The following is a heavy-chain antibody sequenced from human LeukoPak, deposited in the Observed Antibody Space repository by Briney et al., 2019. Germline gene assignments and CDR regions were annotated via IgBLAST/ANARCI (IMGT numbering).Heavy chain of an antibody. CDR2: ISYDGSNK. CDR3: ARDRGEIVVVIIPNFDY. Sequence: GGSLRLSCAASGFTFSSYAMHWVRQAPGKGLEWVAVISYDGSNKYYADSVKGRFTISRDNSKNTLYLQMNSLRAEDTAVYYCARDRGEIVVVIIPNFDYWGQGALVTVSS. J-gene: IGHJ4*02. D-gene: IGHD3-22*01. CDR1: GFTFSSYA. V-gene: IGHV3-30*04.